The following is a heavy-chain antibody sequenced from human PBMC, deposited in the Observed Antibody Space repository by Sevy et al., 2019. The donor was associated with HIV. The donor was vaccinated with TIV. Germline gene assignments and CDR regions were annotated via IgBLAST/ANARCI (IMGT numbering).Heavy chain of an antibody. CDR3: ARHSFKHGYRPHYFDY. Sequence: SETLSLTCSVSAGSITSKNYFWAWIRQSPGKGLEWIGSIYHSGSTYHSPSLQSRVGISVDTSRRHFSLKLSSVTATDTAVYYCARHSFKHGYRPHYFDYWSQGTLVTVSS. V-gene: IGHV4-39*01. J-gene: IGHJ4*02. CDR2: IYHSGST. CDR1: AGSITSKNYF. D-gene: IGHD5-18*01.